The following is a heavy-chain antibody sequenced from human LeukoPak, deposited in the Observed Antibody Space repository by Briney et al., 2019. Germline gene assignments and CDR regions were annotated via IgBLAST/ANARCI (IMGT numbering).Heavy chain of an antibody. J-gene: IGHJ4*02. CDR2: IYYTGST. D-gene: IGHD1-26*01. CDR3: TRRGGSGRAFDY. V-gene: IGHV4-39*01. Sequence: PSETLSLTCSVSGASISGGTYYWGWIRQPPGKGLEWIGSIYYTGSTYDNPSLKSRVTISVDTSKNQFSLKLSSATAADTAVYYCTRRGGSGRAFDYWGQGTLVTVSS. CDR1: GASISGGTYY.